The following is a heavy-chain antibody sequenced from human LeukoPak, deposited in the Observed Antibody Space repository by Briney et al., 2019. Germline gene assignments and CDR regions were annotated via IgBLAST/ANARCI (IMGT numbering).Heavy chain of an antibody. CDR3: AKDRWYDGESGYFDH. CDR2: LSGSGAAT. V-gene: IGHV3-23*01. J-gene: IGHJ4*02. CDR1: GFTFKNYA. Sequence: PGGSLRLSCEASGFTFKNYAMAWVRQAPGKGLEWISGLSGSGAATFYADSVKGRFTISRDNSNNTLYLRLNSLRAEATAIYFCAKDRWYDGESGYFDHWGRGTLVTVSS. D-gene: IGHD3-10*01.